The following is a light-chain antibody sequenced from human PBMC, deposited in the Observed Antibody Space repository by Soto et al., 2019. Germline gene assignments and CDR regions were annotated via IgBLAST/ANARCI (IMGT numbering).Light chain of an antibody. CDR3: QQYNNRPLLT. J-gene: IGKJ4*01. CDR1: QSVSSN. Sequence: EIVMTQSPATLSVSPGERATLSCRASQSVSSNLAWYQQKPGQAPRLLIYGASTRATGIPARFSGSGSGTEFTLPISSLQSEDFAVYYCQQYNNRPLLTFGGGTKVEIK. CDR2: GAS. V-gene: IGKV3-15*01.